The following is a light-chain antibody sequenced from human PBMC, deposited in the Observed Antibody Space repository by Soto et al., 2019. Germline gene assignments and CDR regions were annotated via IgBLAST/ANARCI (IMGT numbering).Light chain of an antibody. CDR3: QQYHSYWT. Sequence: DIQRTQSPSSLSASVGDRVTIPFRASQNIRSRLAWFQQKPGKAPKLLIYDASSLESGVPQRFSGSGSGTEFTLTISSLQTDDFSTYYCQQYHSYWTFGQGTKVDIK. J-gene: IGKJ1*01. CDR1: QNIRSR. V-gene: IGKV1-5*01. CDR2: DAS.